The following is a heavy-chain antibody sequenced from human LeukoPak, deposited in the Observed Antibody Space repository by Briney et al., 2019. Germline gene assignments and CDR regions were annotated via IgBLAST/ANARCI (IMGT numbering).Heavy chain of an antibody. Sequence: PSETLSLTCAVYGGSFSGCYWSGFRQPPGEGLQWFGGINHSGGTKYNPPLKSRLTILVDTSKSQFSLKVTSVPAADTAVSYCARHKMGHLVVAPVGFDCWGQGRLVTVSS. V-gene: IGHV4-34*01. CDR2: INHSGGT. D-gene: IGHD2-2*01. CDR1: GGSFSGCY. CDR3: ARHKMGHLVVAPVGFDC. J-gene: IGHJ4*02.